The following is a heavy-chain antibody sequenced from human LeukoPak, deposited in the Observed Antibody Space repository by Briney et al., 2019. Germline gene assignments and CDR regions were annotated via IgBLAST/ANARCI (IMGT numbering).Heavy chain of an antibody. V-gene: IGHV1-69*01. J-gene: IGHJ4*02. CDR2: IIPIFGTA. CDR3: ASVGYCSSTSCPDY. CDR1: GGTFSSYA. D-gene: IGHD2-2*01. Sequence: SVKVSCKASGGTFSSYAISWVRQAPGQGLEWMGGIIPIFGTANYAQKFQGRVTITADESTSTAYMELSSLRSEDTAVYYCASVGYCSSTSCPDYWGQGTLVTVSS.